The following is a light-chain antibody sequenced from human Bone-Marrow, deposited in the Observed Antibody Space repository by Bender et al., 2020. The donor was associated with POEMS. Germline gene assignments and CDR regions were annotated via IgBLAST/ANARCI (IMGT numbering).Light chain of an antibody. CDR1: SGYVGGSYY. CDR3: QAWDTSSFV. V-gene: IGLV2-11*01. CDR2: DVS. Sequence: QSALTQPRSVSGSPGQSVTISCTATSGYVGGSYYVSWYRHYPGQAPTVMIYDVSKRPSGIPERFSGSNSGNTATLTISGTQAMDEADYYCQAWDTSSFVFGAGTKVTVL. J-gene: IGLJ1*01.